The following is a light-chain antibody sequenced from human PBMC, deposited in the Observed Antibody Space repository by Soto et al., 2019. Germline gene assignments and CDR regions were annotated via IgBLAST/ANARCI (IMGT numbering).Light chain of an antibody. CDR3: SSYTSSSTF. V-gene: IGLV2-14*01. CDR1: SIDVGGYNY. J-gene: IGLJ1*01. CDR2: DVS. Sequence: QSALTKPASVSGSPGQSITISCTGTSIDVGGYNYVSWYQQHPGKAPKLVIYDVSNRPSGVSNRFSGSKSGNTASLTISGLQAEDEADYYCSSYTSSSTFFGTGTKVTVL.